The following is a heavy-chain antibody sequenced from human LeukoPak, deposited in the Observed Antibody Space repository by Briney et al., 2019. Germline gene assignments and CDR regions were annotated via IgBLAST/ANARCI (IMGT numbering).Heavy chain of an antibody. J-gene: IGHJ6*03. CDR3: ARDLLYCSGGSCYSYYYYYYMDV. D-gene: IGHD2-15*01. V-gene: IGHV3-23*01. CDR1: GFSFSTYA. Sequence: GGSLRLSCAASGFSFSTYAMSWVRQIPGKGLEWVSAISGSDPGTYYADSVKGRFTISGDNSKNTLYLQMNSLRAEDTAVYYCARDLLYCSGGSCYSYYYYYYMDVWGKGTTVTVSS. CDR2: ISGSDPGT.